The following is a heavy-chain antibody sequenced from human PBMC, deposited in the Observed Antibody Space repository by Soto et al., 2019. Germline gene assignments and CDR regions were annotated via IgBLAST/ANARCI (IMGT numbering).Heavy chain of an antibody. D-gene: IGHD1-26*01. V-gene: IGHV1-46*01. CDR1: GYTFTSYG. CDR3: GRVGYSGSYYFDY. J-gene: IGHJ4*02. Sequence: ASVKVSCKASGYTFTSYGISWVRQAPGQGLEWMGIINPSGGNTSYAQKFQGRVTMTRDTSTSTAYMELSSLRSEDTAVYYCGRVGYSGSYYFDYWGQGTLVTVSS. CDR2: INPSGGNT.